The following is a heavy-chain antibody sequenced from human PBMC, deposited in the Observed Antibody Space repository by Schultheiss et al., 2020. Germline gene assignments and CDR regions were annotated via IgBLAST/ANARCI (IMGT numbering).Heavy chain of an antibody. Sequence: SETLSLTCTVSGGSISSYYWSWIRQPPGKGLEWIGYIYYSGSTNYNPSLKSRVTISVDTSKNQFSLKLSSVTAADTAVYYCAREKSYGDRPTDYYGMDVWGQGTTVTVSS. CDR2: IYYSGST. D-gene: IGHD4-17*01. J-gene: IGHJ6*02. V-gene: IGHV4-59*12. CDR1: GGSISSYY. CDR3: AREKSYGDRPTDYYGMDV.